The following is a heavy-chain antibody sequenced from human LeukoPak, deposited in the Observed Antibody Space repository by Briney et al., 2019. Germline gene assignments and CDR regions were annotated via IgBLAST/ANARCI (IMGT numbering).Heavy chain of an antibody. CDR2: IYYSGST. Sequence: PSETLSLTCTVSGGSVSSYYWSWIRQPPGKGLEWIGYIYYSGSTNYNPSLKSRVTISVDTSKNQFSLKLSSVTAADTAVYYCARQIITMVRGVIAVRSDAFDIWGQGTMVTVSS. J-gene: IGHJ3*02. CDR3: ARQIITMVRGVIAVRSDAFDI. D-gene: IGHD3-10*01. V-gene: IGHV4-59*08. CDR1: GGSVSSYY.